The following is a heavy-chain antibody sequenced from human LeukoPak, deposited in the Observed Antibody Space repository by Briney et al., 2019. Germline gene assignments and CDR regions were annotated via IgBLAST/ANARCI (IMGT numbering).Heavy chain of an antibody. J-gene: IGHJ4*02. Sequence: KPSETLSLTCAVYGGSFSGYYWSWIRQPPGKGLEWIGEINHSGSTNYNPSLKSRVTISVDTSKNQFSLKLSSVTAADTAVYYCARDHQYYGAGSYYSLFDYWGQGTLVTVSS. D-gene: IGHD3-10*01. CDR2: INHSGST. CDR1: GGSFSGYY. V-gene: IGHV4-34*01. CDR3: ARDHQYYGAGSYYSLFDY.